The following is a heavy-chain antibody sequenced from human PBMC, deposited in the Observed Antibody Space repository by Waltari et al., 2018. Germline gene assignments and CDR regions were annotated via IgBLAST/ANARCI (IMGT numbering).Heavy chain of an antibody. V-gene: IGHV4-34*01. CDR3: ARCSTIFGVANYYYYGMDV. Sequence: QVQLQQWGAGLLKPSETLSLTCAVYGGSFSGYYWSWIRPPPGTGLEWIGEINHSGSTNYNRSLKSRGTISVDTSKNQFSLKLSCVTAADTAVYYCARCSTIFGVANYYYYGMDVWGQGTTVTVS. D-gene: IGHD3-3*01. CDR2: INHSGST. J-gene: IGHJ6*02. CDR1: GGSFSGYY.